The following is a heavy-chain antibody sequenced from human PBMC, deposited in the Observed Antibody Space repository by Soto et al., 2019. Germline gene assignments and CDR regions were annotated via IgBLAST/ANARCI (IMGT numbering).Heavy chain of an antibody. CDR1: GFTFSSYG. D-gene: IGHD3-22*01. CDR3: AKDWPSEYYDSSGLFDY. J-gene: IGHJ4*02. V-gene: IGHV3-30*18. CDR2: ISYDGSNK. Sequence: QVQLVESGGGVVQPGRSLRLSCAASGFTFSSYGMHWVRQAPGKGLEWVAVISYDGSNKYYADSVKGRFTISRDNSKNTLYLQMNSLRAEDTAVYYCAKDWPSEYYDSSGLFDYWGQGTLVTVSS.